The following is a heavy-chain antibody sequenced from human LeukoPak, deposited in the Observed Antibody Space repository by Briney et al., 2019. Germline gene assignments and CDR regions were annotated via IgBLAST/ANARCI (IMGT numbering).Heavy chain of an antibody. CDR3: ARAANWHDDDWFDP. V-gene: IGHV1-8*01. CDR1: GYTFTSYY. J-gene: IGHJ5*02. CDR2: MNPNSGNT. Sequence: ASVKVSCKASGYTFTSYYINWVRQATGQGPEWMGWMNPNSGNTDYAQRFQGRVTMTRNTSISTAYMERSSLRSEDTAVYYCARAANWHDDDWFDPWGQGTLVTVSS. D-gene: IGHD1-1*01.